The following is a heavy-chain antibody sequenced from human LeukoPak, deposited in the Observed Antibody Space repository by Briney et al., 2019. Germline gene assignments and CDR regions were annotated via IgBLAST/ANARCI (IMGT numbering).Heavy chain of an antibody. Sequence: SETLSLTCTVSGDSTSSDRYYGGWVRQPPGKGLEWIGNTYYSGSTYYNPSLKSRVTMSVDTSKNQFFLKLNSVTAADTAVYYCARGRPYSGGYHLDHWGQGTLVTVSA. D-gene: IGHD1-26*01. V-gene: IGHV4-39*02. CDR2: TYYSGST. CDR3: ARGRPYSGGYHLDH. J-gene: IGHJ4*02. CDR1: GDSTSSDRYY.